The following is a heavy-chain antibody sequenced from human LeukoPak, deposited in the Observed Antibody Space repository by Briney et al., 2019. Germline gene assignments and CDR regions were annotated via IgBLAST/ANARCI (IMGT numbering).Heavy chain of an antibody. D-gene: IGHD6-13*01. J-gene: IGHJ4*02. CDR1: GFTFSSYG. CDR2: ISYEGSNK. Sequence: GRSLRLSCAASGFTFSSYGMHSVRQAPGTGLERVAVISYEGSNKYYADSVKGRFTISRDNSKNTLYLQMNSLRAEDTAVYYCAKGSSSGYFDYFDYWGQGTLVTVSS. V-gene: IGHV3-30*18. CDR3: AKGSSSGYFDYFDY.